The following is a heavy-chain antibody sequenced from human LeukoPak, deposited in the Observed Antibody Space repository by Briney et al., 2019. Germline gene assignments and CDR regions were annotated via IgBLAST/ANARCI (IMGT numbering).Heavy chain of an antibody. CDR1: GGSFSGYY. V-gene: IGHV4-34*01. CDR2: INHSGST. D-gene: IGHD6-6*01. CDR3: ARVRAARRAFDI. J-gene: IGHJ3*02. Sequence: SETLSLTCAVYGGSFSGYYWSWVRQPPGKGLEWIGEINHSGSTNYNPSLKSRLTISVDTSKNQFSLKLSSVTAADTAVYYCARVRAARRAFDIWGQGTMVTVSS.